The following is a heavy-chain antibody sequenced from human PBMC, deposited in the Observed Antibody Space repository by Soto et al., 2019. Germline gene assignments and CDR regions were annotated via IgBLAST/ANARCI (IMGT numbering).Heavy chain of an antibody. D-gene: IGHD3-16*01. J-gene: IGHJ6*02. CDR2: IYYSGST. CDR1: GGSISSGGYY. CDR3: ARDLLWVEKSYYYYGMDV. Sequence: PSETLSLTCTVSGGSISSGGYYWSWIRQHPGKGLEWIGYIYYSGSTYYNPSLKSRVTISVDTSKNQFSLKLSSVTAADTAVYYCARDLLWVEKSYYYYGMDVWGQGTTVTVYS. V-gene: IGHV4-31*03.